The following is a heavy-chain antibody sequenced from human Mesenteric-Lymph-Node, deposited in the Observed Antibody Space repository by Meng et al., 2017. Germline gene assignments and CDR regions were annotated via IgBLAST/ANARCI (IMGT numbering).Heavy chain of an antibody. CDR2: ISGSSSYI. Sequence: GEALKILCATSGSTLSSYSTNWVRQAPGKGREWVSSISGSSSYIYYRDSVKGRFTISRNNTNNLLYLQMNSLGAEDTAMYYCARDFLRPLTAIFPDAFDIWGQGTMVTVSS. V-gene: IGHV3-21*01. J-gene: IGHJ3*02. CDR3: ARDFLRPLTAIFPDAFDI. CDR1: GSTLSSYS. D-gene: IGHD2-21*02.